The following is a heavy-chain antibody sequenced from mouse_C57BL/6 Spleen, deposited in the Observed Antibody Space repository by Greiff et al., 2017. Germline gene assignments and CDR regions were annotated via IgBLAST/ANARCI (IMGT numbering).Heavy chain of an antibody. Sequence: QVHVKQPGAELVRPGSSVKLSCKASGYTFTSYWMHWVKQRPIQGLEWIGNIDPSDSETHYNQKFKDKATLTVDKSSSTAYMQLSSLTSEDSAVYYCARAGNWAYYFDYWGQGTTLTVSS. CDR2: IDPSDSET. CDR3: ARAGNWAYYFDY. J-gene: IGHJ2*01. V-gene: IGHV1-52*01. D-gene: IGHD4-1*01. CDR1: GYTFTSYW.